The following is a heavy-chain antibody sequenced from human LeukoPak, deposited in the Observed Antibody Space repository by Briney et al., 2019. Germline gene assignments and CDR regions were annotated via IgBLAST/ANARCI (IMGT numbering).Heavy chain of an antibody. CDR1: GFKFGDYF. Sequence: MPGGSLRLSCAASGFKFGDYFMSWIRQSPEKGLQWVAFISTSSANIRYADFVKGRFTISRDNAKNSLYLQMHSLRTEDTAVYYCATSRVFDYWGQGDLVTVSS. CDR3: ATSRVFDY. J-gene: IGHJ4*02. CDR2: ISTSSANI. V-gene: IGHV3-11*04.